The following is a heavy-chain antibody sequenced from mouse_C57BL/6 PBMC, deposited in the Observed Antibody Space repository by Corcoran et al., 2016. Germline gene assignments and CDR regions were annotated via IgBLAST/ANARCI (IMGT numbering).Heavy chain of an antibody. CDR3: ASWYYSNSWFAY. J-gene: IGHJ3*01. Sequence: QIQLVQSGPELKKPGETVKISCKASGYTFTTYGMSWVKQAPGKGLKWMGWINTYSGVPTYADDFKGRFAFSLETSASTAYLQINNLKNEDTATYLCASWYYSNSWFAYWGQGTLVTVSA. D-gene: IGHD2-5*01. CDR1: GYTFTTYG. V-gene: IGHV9-3*01. CDR2: INTYSGVP.